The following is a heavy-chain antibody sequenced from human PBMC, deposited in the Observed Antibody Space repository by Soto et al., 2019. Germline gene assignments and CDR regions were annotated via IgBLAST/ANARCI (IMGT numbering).Heavy chain of an antibody. V-gene: IGHV3-23*01. CDR1: GFTFSSYA. D-gene: IGHD3-22*01. CDR2: ISGSGGST. Sequence: GGSLRLSCAASGFTFSSYAMSWVRQDPGKGLEWVSAISGSGGSTYYADSVKGRFTISRDNSKNTLYLQMNSLRAEDTAVYYCAKDEYYYDSSGYDAFDIWGQGTMVTVSS. J-gene: IGHJ3*02. CDR3: AKDEYYYDSSGYDAFDI.